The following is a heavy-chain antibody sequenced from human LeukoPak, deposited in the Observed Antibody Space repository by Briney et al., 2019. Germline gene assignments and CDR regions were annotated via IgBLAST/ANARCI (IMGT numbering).Heavy chain of an antibody. CDR1: GGTFSSYA. J-gene: IGHJ4*02. D-gene: IGHD6-13*01. Sequence: SVKVSCKASGGTFSSYAISWVRQAPGQGLEWMGRIIPILGIANYAQKFQGRVTITADKSTSTAYMELSSLRSEDTAVYYCAREVNSDWYSSYPEANFDYWGQGTLVTVSS. V-gene: IGHV1-69*04. CDR3: AREVNSDWYSSYPEANFDY. CDR2: IIPILGIA.